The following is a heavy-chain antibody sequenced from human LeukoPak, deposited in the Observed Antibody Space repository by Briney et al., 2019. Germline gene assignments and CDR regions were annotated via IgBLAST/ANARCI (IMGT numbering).Heavy chain of an antibody. Sequence: GASVKVSCKASGYTFTGYCMHWVRQAPGQGLEWMGWINPNSGGTNYAQKFQGRVTMTRDTSISTAYMELSRLRSDDTAVYYCARDRNYYDSSGYQKAFDYWGQGTLVTVSS. J-gene: IGHJ4*02. CDR2: INPNSGGT. V-gene: IGHV1-2*02. CDR1: GYTFTGYC. D-gene: IGHD3-22*01. CDR3: ARDRNYYDSSGYQKAFDY.